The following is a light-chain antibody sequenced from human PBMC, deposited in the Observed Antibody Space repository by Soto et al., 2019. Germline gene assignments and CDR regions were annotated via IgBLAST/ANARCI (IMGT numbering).Light chain of an antibody. Sequence: QSVLTQPRSVSGSPGQSVTISCTGTSGDVGTYNYVSWYQHHPGKAPKVIIYDVSKRPSGVPDRFSGSKSANTASLTISGLQAEDEAYYYCCSYAGSYSFMFGGGTKVTVL. V-gene: IGLV2-11*01. CDR1: SGDVGTYNY. CDR2: DVS. CDR3: CSYAGSYSFM. J-gene: IGLJ3*02.